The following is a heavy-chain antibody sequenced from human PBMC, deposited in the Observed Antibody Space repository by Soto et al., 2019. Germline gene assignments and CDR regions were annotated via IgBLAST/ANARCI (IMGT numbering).Heavy chain of an antibody. CDR2: IYYSGST. Sequence: SETVSLTCTVSGGSISSGGYYWSWVRQHPGKGLEWIGYIYYSGSTYYNPSLKSRVTISVDTSKNQFSLKLSSVTAAGTAVYYCARTYSSSSAVDYWGQGTLVTVSS. D-gene: IGHD6-6*01. CDR1: GGSISSGGYY. J-gene: IGHJ4*02. V-gene: IGHV4-31*03. CDR3: ARTYSSSSAVDY.